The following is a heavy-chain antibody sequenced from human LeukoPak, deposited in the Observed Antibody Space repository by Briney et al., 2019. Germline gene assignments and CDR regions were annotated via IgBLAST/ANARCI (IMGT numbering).Heavy chain of an antibody. CDR2: INHSGST. CDR1: GGSFSGYY. Sequence: PSETLSLTCAVYGGSFSGYYWSWIRRPPGKGLEWIGEINHSGSTNYNPSLKSRVTISVDTSKNQFSLKLSSVTAADTAVYYCARGRKYQLLYYFDYWGQGTLVTVSS. V-gene: IGHV4-34*01. D-gene: IGHD2-2*01. CDR3: ARGRKYQLLYYFDY. J-gene: IGHJ4*02.